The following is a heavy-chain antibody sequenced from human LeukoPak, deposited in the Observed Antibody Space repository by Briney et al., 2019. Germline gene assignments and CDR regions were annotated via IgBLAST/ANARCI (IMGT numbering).Heavy chain of an antibody. J-gene: IGHJ4*02. Sequence: PGGSLRLSCAASGFTFDDYAMHWVRQAPGKGLEWVSGISWNGGSIGYADSVKGRFTISRDNAKNSLYLQMNSLRAEDTALYYCAKDTGRDGYNGWGQGTLVTVSS. CDR1: GFTFDDYA. CDR2: ISWNGGSI. CDR3: AKDTGRDGYNG. V-gene: IGHV3-9*01. D-gene: IGHD5-24*01.